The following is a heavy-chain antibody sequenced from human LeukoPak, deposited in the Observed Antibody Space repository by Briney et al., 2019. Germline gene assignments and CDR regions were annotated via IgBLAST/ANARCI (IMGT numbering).Heavy chain of an antibody. J-gene: IGHJ4*02. D-gene: IGHD3-22*01. CDR2: IKQDGSEK. CDR3: ARGKYDSSGYPLLGFDY. Sequence: GGSLRLSCAASGLTFNNYWMNWVRQAPGKGLERVANIKQDGSEKKYVDSVKGRFTISRDNAKKSLYLQMNSLRAEDTAVYYCARGKYDSSGYPLLGFDYWGQGTLVTVSS. V-gene: IGHV3-7*01. CDR1: GLTFNNYW.